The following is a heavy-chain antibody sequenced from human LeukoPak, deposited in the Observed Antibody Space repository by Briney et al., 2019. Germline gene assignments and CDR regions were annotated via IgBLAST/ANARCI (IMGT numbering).Heavy chain of an antibody. Sequence: ASVKVSCKASGYTFTSYGISWVRQAPGQGLEWMGWISAYNGNTNYAQKLQGRVTMTTDTSTSTAYMELRSLRSDDTAVYYCARDGFAIRGNFFGISDYWGQGTLVTVSS. D-gene: IGHD1-14*01. CDR2: ISAYNGNT. J-gene: IGHJ4*02. CDR1: GYTFTSYG. CDR3: ARDGFAIRGNFFGISDY. V-gene: IGHV1-18*01.